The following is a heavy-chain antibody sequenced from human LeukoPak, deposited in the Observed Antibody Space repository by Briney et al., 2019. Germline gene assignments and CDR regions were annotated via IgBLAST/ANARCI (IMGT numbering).Heavy chain of an antibody. CDR1: GFTFSSEW. CDR3: AKEGFDS. J-gene: IGHJ4*02. Sequence: PWGSLRLSCAASGFTFSSEWMHWVRQAPGRGLVWISHIDGNGRTTNYGDSVRGRFTVSRDNAKNTLYLQMNSLRAEDTAVYYCAKEGFDSWGQGTLVTVSS. CDR2: IDGNGRTT. V-gene: IGHV3-74*01.